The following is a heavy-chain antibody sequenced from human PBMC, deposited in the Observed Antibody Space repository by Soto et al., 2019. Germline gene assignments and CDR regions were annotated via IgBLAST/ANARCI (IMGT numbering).Heavy chain of an antibody. CDR2: ISAYNGNT. CDR3: ARVGTPVDY. D-gene: IGHD2-21*02. J-gene: IGHJ4*02. Sequence: QVRLVQSGAEVKKHGASVKVSWKDSGYTFTNFGISWVRQAPGQGLEWMGWISAYNGNTNYAQNFQGRVTMTTDTSASTAYRELTSLSSDDTAVYHCARVGTPVDYCGQATLVTVSS. CDR1: GYTFTNFG. V-gene: IGHV1-18*01.